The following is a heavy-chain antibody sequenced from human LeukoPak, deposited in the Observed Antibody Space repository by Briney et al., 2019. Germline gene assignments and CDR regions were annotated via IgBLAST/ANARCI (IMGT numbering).Heavy chain of an antibody. CDR3: ARGGGSYWGAFDI. CDR2: IYSSGST. V-gene: IGHV4-59*01. J-gene: IGHJ3*02. CDR1: GCSINSYY. Sequence: SETLSLTCSVSGCSINSYYWSWIQQPPGKGLEWIGYIYSSGSTNYNPSLKSRVTISVDTSKNQFSLKLSSVTAADTAVYYCARGGGSYWGAFDIWGQGTMVTVSS. D-gene: IGHD1-26*01.